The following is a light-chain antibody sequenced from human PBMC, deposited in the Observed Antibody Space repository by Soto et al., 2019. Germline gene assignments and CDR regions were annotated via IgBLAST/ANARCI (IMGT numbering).Light chain of an antibody. CDR3: EQYGSSHWT. V-gene: IGKV3-20*01. CDR2: GTS. CDR1: QSISTTY. Sequence: EIVLTQSPGTLSLSPGERATLSCRASQSISTTYLAWYQKKPGQAPRLLIHGTSSRATGIPDRFSGSGSGTDFTLTISRLEPEDFGVYYCEQYGSSHWTFGQGTKVEIK. J-gene: IGKJ1*01.